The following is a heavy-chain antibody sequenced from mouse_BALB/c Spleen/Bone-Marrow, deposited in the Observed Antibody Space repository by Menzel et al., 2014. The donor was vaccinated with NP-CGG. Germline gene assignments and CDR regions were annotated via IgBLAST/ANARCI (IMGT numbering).Heavy chain of an antibody. CDR2: ISSGSSTI. Sequence: EVKLMESGGGLVQPGGSRKLSCAASGFTFSSFGMHWVRQAPEKGLEWVAYISSGSSTIYYADTVMGRFTISRDSPKNTLFLQMTSLRSEDTAMYYCARSGSSSGYFDYWGQGTTLTVSS. J-gene: IGHJ2*01. CDR3: ARSGSSSGYFDY. D-gene: IGHD1-1*01. CDR1: GFTFSSFG. V-gene: IGHV5-17*02.